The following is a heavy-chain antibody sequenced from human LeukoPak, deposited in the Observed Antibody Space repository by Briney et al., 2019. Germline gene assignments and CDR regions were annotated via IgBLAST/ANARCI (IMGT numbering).Heavy chain of an antibody. Sequence: PSETLSLTCTVAGGSISGYYWSWIRQPPGKGLEWIAYIYAGGTSNYIPSLKSRVTMSIDTSRNEFSLKLTSVTAADTAVYYCARSPAAPKELDYWGQGTLVTVSS. CDR2: IYAGGTS. V-gene: IGHV4-4*09. CDR3: ARSPAAPKELDY. CDR1: GGSISGYY. D-gene: IGHD6-13*01. J-gene: IGHJ4*02.